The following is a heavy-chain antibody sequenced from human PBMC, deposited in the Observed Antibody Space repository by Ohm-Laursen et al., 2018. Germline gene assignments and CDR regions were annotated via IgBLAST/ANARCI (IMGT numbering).Heavy chain of an antibody. CDR3: ARVSGSSGYYYPNWFDP. CDR2: IYTSGST. D-gene: IGHD3-22*01. CDR1: GGSISSYY. J-gene: IGHJ5*02. Sequence: GTPSLTCTVSGGSISSYYWSWIRQPAGKGLEWIGRIYTSGSTNYNPSLKSRVTMSVDTSKNQFSLKLSSVTAADTAVYYCARVSGSSGYYYPNWFDPWGQGTLVTVSS. V-gene: IGHV4-4*07.